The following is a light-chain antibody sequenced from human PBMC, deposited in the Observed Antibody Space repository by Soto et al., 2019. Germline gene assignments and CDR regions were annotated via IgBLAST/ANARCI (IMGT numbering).Light chain of an antibody. J-gene: IGLJ1*01. CDR2: GNS. CDR1: SSNIGAGYD. Sequence: QSVLTQPPSVSGAPGQRVTISCTGSSSNIGAGYDVHWCQQLPGTAPKLLIYGNSNRPSGVPDRFSGSKSGTSASLAITGLQAEDEADYYCQSYDSSLSGYVFGTGTKVTAL. V-gene: IGLV1-40*01. CDR3: QSYDSSLSGYV.